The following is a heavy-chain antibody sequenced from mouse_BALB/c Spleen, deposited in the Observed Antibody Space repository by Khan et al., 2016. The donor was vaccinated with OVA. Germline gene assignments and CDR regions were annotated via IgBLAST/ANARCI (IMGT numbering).Heavy chain of an antibody. CDR2: IWAVGGT. D-gene: IGHD1-3*01. CDR1: GLSLTSSG. V-gene: IGHV2-9*02. J-gene: IGHJ2*01. CDR3: GRLEDI. Sequence: VQLQLSGPGLVAPSQSLSITCTVPGLSLTSSGVHWVRQPPGKGLEWLGVIWAVGGTNYNSARMSRLITSKDNTKKQVFLKMNSMQTDDTAINYCGRLEDIWGQGTTLTVSS.